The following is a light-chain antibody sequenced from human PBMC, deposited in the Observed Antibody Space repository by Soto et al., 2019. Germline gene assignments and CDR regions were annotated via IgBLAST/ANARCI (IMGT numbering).Light chain of an antibody. CDR1: SSNIGSNT. V-gene: IGLV1-44*01. J-gene: IGLJ3*02. Sequence: QPVLTQPPSASGTPGQRVTIACSGSSSNIGSNTVNWYQQLPGTAPKLLIYSNNQRPSGVPDRVSGSKSGTSASLAISGLQSEDDADYYCAAWDDSLNGLFGGGTKLTVL. CDR2: SNN. CDR3: AAWDDSLNGL.